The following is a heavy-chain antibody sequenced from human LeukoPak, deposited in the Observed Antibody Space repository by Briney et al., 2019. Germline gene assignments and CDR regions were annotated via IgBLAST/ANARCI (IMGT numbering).Heavy chain of an antibody. D-gene: IGHD1-14*01. Sequence: SETLSLTCAVYGGSFSGYYWSWIRQPPGKGLGWIVEISHSGSTHYNPSLKSRVTISLDTSKNQFPLKLSSVTAADTAMYYCATHLQGITYYYFDYWGQGTLVTVSS. CDR2: ISHSGST. CDR3: ATHLQGITYYYFDY. J-gene: IGHJ4*02. CDR1: GGSFSGYY. V-gene: IGHV4-34*01.